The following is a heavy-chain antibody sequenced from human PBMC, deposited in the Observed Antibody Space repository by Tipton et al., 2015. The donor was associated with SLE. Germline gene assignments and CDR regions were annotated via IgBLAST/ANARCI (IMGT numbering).Heavy chain of an antibody. Sequence: GLVKPSETLSLTCAVYGGSFSGYCWTWIRQPPGKGLEWIGYIYYSGSTNYNPSLKSRVTMSVDTSKNQFSLKLSSVTAADTAVYYCARGDTGDDYFDNWGQGTLVTVSS. CDR3: ARGDTGDDYFDN. V-gene: IGHV4-59*01. CDR1: GGSFSGYC. J-gene: IGHJ4*02. D-gene: IGHD7-27*01. CDR2: IYYSGST.